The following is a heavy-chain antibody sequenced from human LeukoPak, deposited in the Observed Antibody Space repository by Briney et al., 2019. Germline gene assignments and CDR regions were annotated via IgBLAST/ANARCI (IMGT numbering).Heavy chain of an antibody. CDR1: GGSISSYY. J-gene: IGHJ4*02. Sequence: PSETLSLTCTVSGGSISSYYWSWIRQPAGKGLEWIGRICTSGSTNYNPSLKSRVTMSVDTSKNQFSLKLSSVTAADTAVYYCARDITYGSGSYYNEYYFDYWGQGTLVTVSS. D-gene: IGHD3-10*01. V-gene: IGHV4-4*07. CDR3: ARDITYGSGSYYNEYYFDY. CDR2: ICTSGST.